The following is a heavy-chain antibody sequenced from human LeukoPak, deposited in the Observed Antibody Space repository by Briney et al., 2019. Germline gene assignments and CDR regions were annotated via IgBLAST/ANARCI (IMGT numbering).Heavy chain of an antibody. CDR1: GFTFSSYA. J-gene: IGHJ5*02. V-gene: IGHV3-30*01. CDR3: ARGPAGYDFWSGYHNWFDP. CDR2: ISYDGSST. Sequence: GGSLRLSCAASGFTFSSYAIHWVRQAPGKGLEWVAVISYDGSSTYYADSVKGRFTVSRDNSMYTLYLQMNSLRAEDTAVYYCARGPAGYDFWSGYHNWFDPWGQGTLVTVSS. D-gene: IGHD3-3*01.